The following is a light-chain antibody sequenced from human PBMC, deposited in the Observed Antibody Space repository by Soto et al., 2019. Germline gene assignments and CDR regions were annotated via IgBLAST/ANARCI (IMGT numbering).Light chain of an antibody. Sequence: EIVMTQSPATLSLSPGERATLSCRASQSISSNLAWYQQKPGQAPRLLIYGASTRATGIPARFSGSGSGTDFTLTISSLQSEDFAVYYCQQYNNWPPHTFGAGTKVEIK. CDR1: QSISSN. CDR3: QQYNNWPPHT. V-gene: IGKV3-15*01. CDR2: GAS. J-gene: IGKJ4*01.